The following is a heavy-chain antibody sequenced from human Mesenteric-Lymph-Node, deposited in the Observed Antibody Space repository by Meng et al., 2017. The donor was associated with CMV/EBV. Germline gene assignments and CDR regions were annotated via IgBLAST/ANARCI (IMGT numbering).Heavy chain of an antibody. Sequence: GGSLRLSCAASGFTFSSYWMHWVRQAPGKGLVWVSRINSDGSSTSYADSGKGRFTISRDNAKNTLYLQMNSLRAEDTAVYYCTRVGNREGDKKGGEGGQGKRVTVSS. D-gene: IGHD3-16*01. CDR3: TRVGNREGDKKGGE. J-gene: IGHJ4*02. V-gene: IGHV3-74*01. CDR2: INSDGSST. CDR1: GFTFSSYW.